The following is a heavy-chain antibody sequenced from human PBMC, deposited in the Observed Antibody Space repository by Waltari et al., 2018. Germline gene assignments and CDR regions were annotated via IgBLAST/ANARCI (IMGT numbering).Heavy chain of an antibody. CDR3: AKSEGRNIIVMPFAQLDS. V-gene: IGHV3-23*01. Sequence: EVQLLESGGGLLQPGGSLRLSCTASGFTFSTYAMSWVRRAPGKGLQWVAAISAKGGNSYYASSLRGRVTVSRDNAKNTLYLQADSLRADDTAVYYCAKSEGRNIIVMPFAQLDSWGQGTLVTVSS. CDR2: ISAKGGNS. CDR1: GFTFSTYA. J-gene: IGHJ4*02. D-gene: IGHD3-16*02.